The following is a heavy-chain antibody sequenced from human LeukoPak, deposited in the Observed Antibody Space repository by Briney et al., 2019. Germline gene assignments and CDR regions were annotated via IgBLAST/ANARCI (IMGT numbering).Heavy chain of an antibody. CDR2: IYTSGNT. D-gene: IGHD3/OR15-3a*01. CDR3: ARDLWTYFDY. V-gene: IGHV4-61*02. CDR1: GGSISSGSYY. J-gene: IGHJ4*02. Sequence: SETLSLTCTVSGGSISSGSYYWSWIRQPAGKGLEWIGRIYTSGNTNYNPSLKSRVTISVDTSKNQFSLKLSSVTAADTAVYYCARDLWTYFDYWGQGTLVTVSS.